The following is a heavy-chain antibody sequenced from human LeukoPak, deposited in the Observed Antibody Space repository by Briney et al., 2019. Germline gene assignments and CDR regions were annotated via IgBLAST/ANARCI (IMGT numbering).Heavy chain of an antibody. CDR3: ARQNYYDSSGYTLVDY. CDR2: IYYSGST. V-gene: IGHV4-34*01. CDR1: GGSFSGYY. J-gene: IGHJ4*02. D-gene: IGHD3-22*01. Sequence: SETLSLTCAVYGGSFSGYYWSWIRQPPGKGLEWIGSIYYSGSTYYNPSLKSRVTISVDTSKNQFSLKLSSVTAADTAVYYCARQNYYDSSGYTLVDYWGQGTLVTVSS.